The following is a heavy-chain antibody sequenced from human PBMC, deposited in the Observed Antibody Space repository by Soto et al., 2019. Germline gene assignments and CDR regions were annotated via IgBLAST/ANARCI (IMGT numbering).Heavy chain of an antibody. CDR2: ISAYNGNT. V-gene: IGHV1-18*01. CDR1: GYTFTSYG. D-gene: IGHD2-21*01. CDR3: ASLIVLLGYYYYGMDV. J-gene: IGHJ6*02. Sequence: QVQLVQSGAEVKKPGASVKVSCKASGYTFTSYGISWVRQAPGQGLEWMGWISAYNGNTNYAQKLQGRVTMTTDTSTSTAYMELRSLRSDDTAVYYCASLIVLLGYYYYGMDVWGQGTTVTVSS.